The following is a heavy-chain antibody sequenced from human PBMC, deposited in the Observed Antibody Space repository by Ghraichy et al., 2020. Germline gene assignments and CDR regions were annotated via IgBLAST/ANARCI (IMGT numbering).Heavy chain of an antibody. CDR2: ISGSGGST. CDR1: GFTFSSYA. Sequence: GESLNISCAASGFTFSSYAMSWVRQAPGKGLEWVSAISGSGGSTYYADSVKGRFTISRDNSKNTLYLQMNSLRAEDTAVYYCAKDMNYSGSYYYYYYMDVWGKGTTVTVSS. V-gene: IGHV3-23*01. J-gene: IGHJ6*03. D-gene: IGHD1-26*01. CDR3: AKDMNYSGSYYYYYYMDV.